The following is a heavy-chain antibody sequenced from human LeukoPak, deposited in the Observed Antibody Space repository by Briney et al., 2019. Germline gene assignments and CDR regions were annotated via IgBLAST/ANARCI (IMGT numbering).Heavy chain of an antibody. CDR3: ARGSGWYINY. J-gene: IGHJ4*02. Sequence: GGSLRLSCAASGFTFSNYNMNWVRQAPGKGLEWVSSITSSSTYIFYADSVKGRFTISRDNAKNSLYLQMNSLRAEDTAVYYCARGSGWYINYWGQGTLVTVSS. CDR2: ITSSSTYI. CDR1: GFTFSNYN. V-gene: IGHV3-21*01. D-gene: IGHD6-19*01.